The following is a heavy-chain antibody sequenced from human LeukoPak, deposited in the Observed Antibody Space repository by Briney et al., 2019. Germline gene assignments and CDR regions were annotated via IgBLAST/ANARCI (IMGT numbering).Heavy chain of an antibody. J-gene: IGHJ4*02. CDR2: IYYSVST. CDR1: GGSISSYY. V-gene: IGHV4-59*01. D-gene: IGHD5-24*01. Sequence: KPSETLSLTCTVSGGSISSYYWSWIRQPPGNGLEWIGYIYYSVSTNYNPSLKSRVAISVDTSKSQFSLELNAVTAADTAVYYCAGGRWLQYDDYWGQGTLVTVSS. CDR3: AGGRWLQYDDY.